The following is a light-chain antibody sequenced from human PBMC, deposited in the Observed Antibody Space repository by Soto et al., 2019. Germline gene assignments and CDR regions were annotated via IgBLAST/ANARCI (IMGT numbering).Light chain of an antibody. CDR2: SAY. V-gene: IGKV1-16*02. Sequence: DIQMTQSPSSLSASVGDRVIITCRASEDIGNYLAWFQQKPGTAPKSLIYSAYTWRSGVPSKFKGGVSGTSCTLAISNLQPEDSATYDCEDYSTYPITFGQGTRLEIK. CDR1: EDIGNY. J-gene: IGKJ5*01. CDR3: EDYSTYPIT.